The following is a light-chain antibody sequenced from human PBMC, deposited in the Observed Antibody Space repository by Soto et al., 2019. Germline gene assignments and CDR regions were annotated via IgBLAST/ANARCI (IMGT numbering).Light chain of an antibody. CDR3: HQYNKWPHWK. CDR1: QSVSSSY. Sequence: EIVLTQSPGTLSLSPGERATLSCRASQSVSSSYLAWYQQKPGQAPRLLIYGASSRATGIPDRFSGSGSGKDFTLTISRLEPEDFAVYYCHQYNKWPHWKFGNGTKVNI. J-gene: IGKJ1*01. V-gene: IGKV3-20*01. CDR2: GAS.